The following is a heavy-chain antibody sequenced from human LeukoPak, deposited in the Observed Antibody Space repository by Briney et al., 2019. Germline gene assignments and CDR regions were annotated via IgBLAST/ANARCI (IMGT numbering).Heavy chain of an antibody. V-gene: IGHV3-48*01. CDR2: ISASRNSI. D-gene: IGHD6-6*01. J-gene: IGHJ4*02. CDR1: GVTFNNYG. CDR3: VRGGASRPDF. Sequence: GGGLRLSCVVSGVTFNNYGMNGVRQAPGRGGGGGSYISASRNSISYAESVKRRVTISRDNAMNSMYMQLNRQRPEDTGVYYCVRGGASRPDFWGQGTLVTVSS.